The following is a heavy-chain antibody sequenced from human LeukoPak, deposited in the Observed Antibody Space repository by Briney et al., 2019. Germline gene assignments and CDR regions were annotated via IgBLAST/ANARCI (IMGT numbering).Heavy chain of an antibody. CDR3: ATTAASNPGIAAAGTWFGWFDP. V-gene: IGHV1-2*02. CDR1: RYTFTGYY. Sequence: ASVRVSCKASRYTFTGYYIHWVRQAPGQGLEWMGWINPNSGGTNYAQKFQGRVTMTRDTSISTAYMELSRLRSDDTAVYYCATTAASNPGIAAAGTWFGWFDPWGQGTLVTVSS. CDR2: INPNSGGT. J-gene: IGHJ5*02. D-gene: IGHD6-13*01.